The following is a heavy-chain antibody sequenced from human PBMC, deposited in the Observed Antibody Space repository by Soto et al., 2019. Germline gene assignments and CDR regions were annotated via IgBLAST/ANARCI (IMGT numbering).Heavy chain of an antibody. V-gene: IGHV3-74*01. Sequence: GRSRRPSCPASALTFSSYWMHWVRQVPGKGLLWVSRIDEYGSTINYADSVKGRFTISRDNARNTLYLEMNSLRAEDTALYYCTRDIGGKGAYWGPGTLVTVSS. CDR1: ALTFSSYW. J-gene: IGHJ4*02. CDR2: IDEYGSTI. D-gene: IGHD3-10*01. CDR3: TRDIGGKGAY.